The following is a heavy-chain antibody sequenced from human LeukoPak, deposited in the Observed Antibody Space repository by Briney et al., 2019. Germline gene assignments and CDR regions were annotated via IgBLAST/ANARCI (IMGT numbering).Heavy chain of an antibody. CDR3: ARVGSSSSGYYYYYMDV. CDR2: MNPNSGNT. J-gene: IGHJ6*03. D-gene: IGHD6-6*01. V-gene: IGHV1-8*03. CDR1: GYTFTSYD. Sequence: ASVKVSCKASGYTFTSYDINWVRQATGQGLEWMGWMNPNSGNTGYAQKFQGRVTITRNTSISTAYMELSSLRSEDTAVYYCARVGSSSSGYYYYYMDVWGKGTTVTVSS.